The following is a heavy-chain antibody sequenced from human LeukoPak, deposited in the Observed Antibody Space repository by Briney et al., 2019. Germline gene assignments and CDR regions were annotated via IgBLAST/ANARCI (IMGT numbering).Heavy chain of an antibody. CDR3: ARGATLVAFDI. Sequence: PSETLSLTCTVSGGSISSGSYYWSWIRQPAGKGLEWIGCIYYSGSTNYNPSLKSRVTILVDTSKNQFSLKLSSVTAADTAVYYCARGATLVAFDIWGQGTMVTVSS. CDR1: GGSISSGSYY. D-gene: IGHD2-15*01. CDR2: IYYSGST. V-gene: IGHV4-61*10. J-gene: IGHJ3*02.